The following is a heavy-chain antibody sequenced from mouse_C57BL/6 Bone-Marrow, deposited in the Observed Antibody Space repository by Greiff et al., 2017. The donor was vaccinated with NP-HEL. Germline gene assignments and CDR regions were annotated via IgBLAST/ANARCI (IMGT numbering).Heavy chain of an antibody. V-gene: IGHV6-6*01. CDR1: GFTFSDAW. D-gene: IGHD1-1*01. CDR2: IRNKANNPAT. Sequence: EVKLQESGGGLVQPGGSMKLSCAASGFTFSDAWMDWVRQSPEKGLEWVAEIRNKANNPATYYAESVKGRFTISIDDSKNSVYRQMNSLRAEDSCIYYCTRATTEGYWGQGTTLTVSS. CDR3: TRATTEGY. J-gene: IGHJ2*01.